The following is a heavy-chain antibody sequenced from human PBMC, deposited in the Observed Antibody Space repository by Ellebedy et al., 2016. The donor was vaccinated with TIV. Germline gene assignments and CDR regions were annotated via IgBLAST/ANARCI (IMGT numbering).Heavy chain of an antibody. CDR2: ISYDGSDK. CDR1: GFTFSSYG. J-gene: IGHJ4*02. V-gene: IGHV3-30*03. D-gene: IGHD2-15*01. Sequence: GGSLRLSCSASGFTFSSYGLHWVRQAPGKGLEWVAAISYDGSDKYYADSVKGRFTISRDNSKNTLYLQMYSLRAEDTAVYYCARHSPVVALDYWGQGTLVTVSS. CDR3: ARHSPVVALDY.